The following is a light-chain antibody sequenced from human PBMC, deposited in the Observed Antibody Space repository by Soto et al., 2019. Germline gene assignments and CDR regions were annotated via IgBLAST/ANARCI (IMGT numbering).Light chain of an antibody. V-gene: IGLV2-14*01. CDR3: SSYTSISTLGV. J-gene: IGLJ3*02. CDR2: EVS. Sequence: QSALTQPASVSGSPVQSITISCTGTSSDVGDYNYVSWYQQHPGKAPKLMIYEVSNRPSGVSNRFSGSKSGNTASLTISGLQVEDEADYYCSSYTSISTLGVFGGGTKLTVL. CDR1: SSDVGDYNY.